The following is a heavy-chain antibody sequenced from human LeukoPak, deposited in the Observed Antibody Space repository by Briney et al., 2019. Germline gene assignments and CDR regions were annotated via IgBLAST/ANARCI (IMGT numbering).Heavy chain of an antibody. CDR3: ARSLGYCSSTSCSQDAFDI. CDR1: GFSLSTSGMR. Sequence: SGPTLVNPTQTLTLTCTFSGFSLSTSGMRVGWIRQPPGKALEWLARIDWDDDKFYSTSLKTRLTISKDTSKNQVVLTMTNMDPVDTATYYCARSLGYCSSTSCSQDAFDIWGQGTMVTVSS. V-gene: IGHV2-70*04. CDR2: IDWDDDK. D-gene: IGHD2-2*01. J-gene: IGHJ3*02.